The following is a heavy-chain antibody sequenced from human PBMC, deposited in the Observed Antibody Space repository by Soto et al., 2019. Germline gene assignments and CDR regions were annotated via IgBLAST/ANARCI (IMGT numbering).Heavy chain of an antibody. V-gene: IGHV5-51*01. CDR3: ARPPLGSLYGMDV. CDR1: GYSFTSYW. D-gene: IGHD3-16*01. J-gene: IGHJ6*02. Sequence: GESLKISCKGSGYSFTSYWIGWVRQMPGKGLEWMGIIYPGDSDTRYSPSFQGQFTISADKSISTAYLQWSSLKASDTAMYYCARPPLGSLYGMDVWGQGTTVTVSS. CDR2: IYPGDSDT.